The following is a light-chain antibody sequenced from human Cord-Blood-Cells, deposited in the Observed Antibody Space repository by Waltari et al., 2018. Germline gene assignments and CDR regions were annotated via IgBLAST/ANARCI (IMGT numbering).Light chain of an antibody. CDR2: DAS. J-gene: IGKJ4*01. V-gene: IGKV1-33*01. CDR1: QDISNY. CDR3: QQYVISLLT. Sequence: DIQMTQSPSSLSASVGDRVPITCQASQDISNYLNWYQQKPGKAPKLLIYDASNLETGVPSRFSGSGSGTDFTFTISSLQPEDIATYYCQQYVISLLTFGGGTKVEIK.